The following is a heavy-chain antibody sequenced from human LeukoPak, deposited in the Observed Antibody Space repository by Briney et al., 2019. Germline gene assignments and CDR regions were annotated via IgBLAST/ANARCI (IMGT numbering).Heavy chain of an antibody. J-gene: IGHJ5*02. D-gene: IGHD1-26*01. CDR2: IYSGGST. V-gene: IGHV3-66*01. CDR1: GFIVNYNY. CDR3: ARVKVGTTYWFDP. Sequence: GGSLRLSCAASGFIVNYNYVSWVRQAPRKGLEWVSVIYSGGSTYYADSVKGRFTISRDNSKNTVYLQMNSLRVEDTAVYYCARVKVGTTYWFDPWGQGTLVTVSS.